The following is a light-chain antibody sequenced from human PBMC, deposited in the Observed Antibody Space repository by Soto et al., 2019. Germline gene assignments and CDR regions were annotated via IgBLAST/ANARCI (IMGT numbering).Light chain of an antibody. CDR1: QGISTY. J-gene: IGKJ5*01. V-gene: IGKV1-9*01. CDR2: AAS. CDR3: QHLITYPIT. Sequence: DIQLTQSPSFLSASVGDRVTITCRASQGISTYLAWYQQKPGKAPKLLIYAASSLQSGVPSRFSGSGSGTEFTLTISSLQPGDFATYYCQHLITYPITFGQGTRLELK.